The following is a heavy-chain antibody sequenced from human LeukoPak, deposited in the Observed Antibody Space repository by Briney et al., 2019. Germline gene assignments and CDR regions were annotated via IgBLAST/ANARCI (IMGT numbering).Heavy chain of an antibody. Sequence: SETLSLTCTVSGGSISSYYWSWIRQPPGKGLEWIGYIYYSGRTSYNPSLTSRVTISVDTSKNQFSLKLSSVTAADTAVYYCARRRSLQYYYDSSEKGFDYWGQGTLVTVSS. CDR2: IYYSGRT. CDR1: GGSISSYY. D-gene: IGHD3-22*01. J-gene: IGHJ4*02. V-gene: IGHV4-59*12. CDR3: ARRRSLQYYYDSSEKGFDY.